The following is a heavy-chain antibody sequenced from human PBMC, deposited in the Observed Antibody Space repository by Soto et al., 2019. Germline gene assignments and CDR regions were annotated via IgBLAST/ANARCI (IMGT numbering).Heavy chain of an antibody. CDR3: ARPGVYYDSSGYYNLLDGMDG. CDR1: GYSFTSYW. D-gene: IGHD3-22*01. Sequence: PGESLKISCKGSGYSFTSYWIGWVRQMPGKGLECMGRIDPTDSYTDYSPSFEGHVTMSVDRSINTAYLEWSSLKASDSAMYYCARPGVYYDSSGYYNLLDGMDGWGQGTTVTVSS. J-gene: IGHJ6*02. CDR2: IDPTDSYT. V-gene: IGHV5-10-1*01.